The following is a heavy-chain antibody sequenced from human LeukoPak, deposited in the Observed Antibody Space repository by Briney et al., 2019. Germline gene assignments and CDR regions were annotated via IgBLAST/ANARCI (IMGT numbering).Heavy chain of an antibody. CDR1: GFTFTSSA. Sequence: GASVKVSCKASGFTFTSSAVQWVRQARGQRLEWIGWIVVGSDNTNYAQKFQERVTITRDMSTSTAYMELSSLRSEDTAVYYCAAGPYCSGGSCYQNWFDPWGQGTLVTVSS. CDR3: AAGPYCSGGSCYQNWFDP. D-gene: IGHD2-15*01. CDR2: IVVGSDNT. V-gene: IGHV1-58*01. J-gene: IGHJ5*02.